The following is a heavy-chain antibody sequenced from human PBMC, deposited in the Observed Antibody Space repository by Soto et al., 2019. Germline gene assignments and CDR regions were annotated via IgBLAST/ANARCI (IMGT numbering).Heavy chain of an antibody. CDR2: IGTAGDT. CDR3: ARGGYCSGGSCRGPHYHYGMDV. J-gene: IGHJ6*02. Sequence: LRLSCAASGFTFSSYDMHWVRQATGKGLEWVSAIGTAGDTYYPGSVKGRFTISRENAKNSLYLQMNSLRAGDTAVYYCARGGYCSGGSCRGPHYHYGMDVWGQGTTVTVSS. D-gene: IGHD2-15*01. V-gene: IGHV3-13*01. CDR1: GFTFSSYD.